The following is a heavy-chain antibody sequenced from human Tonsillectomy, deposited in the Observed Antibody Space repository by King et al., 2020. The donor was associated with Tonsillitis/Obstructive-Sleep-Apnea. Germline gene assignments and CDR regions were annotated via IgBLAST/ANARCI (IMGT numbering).Heavy chain of an antibody. Sequence: QLQESGPGLVKPSETLSLTCTVSGGSITSDLHYWCWVRQPPGKGLEWIGIIYYSGTTYYNASLKSRLTISLDTSKKQFSLNLSSVTAADTAVYFCARHSKPKGREHYFDFWGQGTLVTVSS. CDR1: GGSITSDLHY. J-gene: IGHJ4*02. CDR3: ARHSKPKGREHYFDF. V-gene: IGHV4-39*01. D-gene: IGHD1/OR15-1a*01. CDR2: IYYSGTT.